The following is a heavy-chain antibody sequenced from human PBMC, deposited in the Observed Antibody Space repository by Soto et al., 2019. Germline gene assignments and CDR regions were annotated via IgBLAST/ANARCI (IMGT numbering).Heavy chain of an antibody. CDR1: GFTFSSYA. D-gene: IGHD3-10*01. CDR2: ISGSGGST. V-gene: IGHV3-23*01. Sequence: EVQLLESGGGLVQPGGSLRLSCAASGFTFSSYAMSWVRQAPGKGLEWVSAISGSGGSTYYADSVKGRFTISRDNSKNTLYLQMNSLRAEDTAVYYCAKDVLYGSGSYYNPHFDYWGQGTLVTVSS. J-gene: IGHJ4*02. CDR3: AKDVLYGSGSYYNPHFDY.